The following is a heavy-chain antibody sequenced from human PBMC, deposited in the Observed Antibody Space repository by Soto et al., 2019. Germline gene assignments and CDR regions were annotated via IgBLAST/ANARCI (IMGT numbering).Heavy chain of an antibody. CDR2: IYYSGST. CDR3: ARRVVGIEARYPVEGAYYYYYYMDV. J-gene: IGHJ6*03. CDR1: GGSISSYY. D-gene: IGHD1-26*01. V-gene: IGHV4-59*08. Sequence: SETLSLTCTVSGGSISSYYWSWIRQPPGKGLEWIGYIYYSGSTNYNPSLKSRVTISVDTSKNQFSLKLSSVTAADTAVEYCARRVVGIEARYPVEGAYYYYYYMDVWGKGTTVTVSS.